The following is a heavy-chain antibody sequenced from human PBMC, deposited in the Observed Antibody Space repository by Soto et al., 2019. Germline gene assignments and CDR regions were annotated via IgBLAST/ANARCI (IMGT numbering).Heavy chain of an antibody. D-gene: IGHD2-15*01. CDR1: GGSFSVSGYY. V-gene: IGHV4-39*01. Sequence: SETLSLTCAVYGGSFSVSGYYWSWIRQPPGKGLEWIGSIYYSGSTYYNPSLKSRVTISVDTSKNQFSLKLSSVTAADTAVYYCARHTPAISISDHWGQGTLVTVSS. CDR3: ARHTPAISISDH. CDR2: IYYSGST. J-gene: IGHJ4*02.